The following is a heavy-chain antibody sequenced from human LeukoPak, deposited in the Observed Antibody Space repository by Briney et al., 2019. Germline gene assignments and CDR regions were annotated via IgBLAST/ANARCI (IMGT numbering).Heavy chain of an antibody. J-gene: IGHJ4*02. D-gene: IGHD4-17*01. CDR2: IYADNSNT. CDR1: GYSFSTYW. Sequence: GESLKIPSKGSGYSFSTYWIGWVRQMPGKGLEWLGIIYADNSNTKYSPSFKRQVTISADKSINTAPLQWSSLEASDTAMYYCAATADGNYHWDHWGQGTLVTVSS. CDR3: AATADGNYHWDH. V-gene: IGHV5-51*01.